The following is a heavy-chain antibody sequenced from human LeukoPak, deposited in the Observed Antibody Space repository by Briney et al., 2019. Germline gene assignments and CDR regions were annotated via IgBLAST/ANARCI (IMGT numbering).Heavy chain of an antibody. J-gene: IGHJ6*04. CDR3: AVEVVVAASEGPKYYYYGMDV. CDR2: IYYSGST. CDR1: GGSISSNY. V-gene: IGHV4-59*04. D-gene: IGHD2-15*01. Sequence: SETLSLTCSVSGGSISSNYWTWIRQPPGKGLEWIGYIYYSGSTYYNPSLKSRVTISVDTSKNQFSLKLSSVTAADTAVYYCAVEVVVAASEGPKYYYYGMDVWGEGTTVTVSS.